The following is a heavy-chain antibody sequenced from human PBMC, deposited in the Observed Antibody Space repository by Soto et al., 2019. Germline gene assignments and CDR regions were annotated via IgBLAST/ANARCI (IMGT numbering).Heavy chain of an antibody. D-gene: IGHD3-10*01. CDR1: GGSFSGYY. Sequence: ETLSLTCAVYGGSFSGYYWSWVRQAPGKGLEWVSVIYSGGSTYYADSVKGRFTISRDNSKNTLYLQMNSLRAEDTAVYYCAREPTYYYGSADYGMDVWGQGTTVTVSS. V-gene: IGHV3-66*01. J-gene: IGHJ6*02. CDR3: AREPTYYYGSADYGMDV. CDR2: IYSGGST.